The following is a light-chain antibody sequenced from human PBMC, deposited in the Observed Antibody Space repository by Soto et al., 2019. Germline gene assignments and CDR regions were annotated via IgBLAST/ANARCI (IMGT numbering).Light chain of an antibody. CDR1: SSNIGSNT. V-gene: IGLV1-44*01. CDR3: AAWDDSLYGWV. CDR2: SNN. J-gene: IGLJ3*02. Sequence: QSVLTQPPSASGTPGQRVTISCSGSSSNIGSNTVNWYQQLPGTAPKHLIFSNNQRPSGVPDRFSGSKSGTSASLAISGLQSEDEAHYYCAAWDDSLYGWVFGGGTKLTVL.